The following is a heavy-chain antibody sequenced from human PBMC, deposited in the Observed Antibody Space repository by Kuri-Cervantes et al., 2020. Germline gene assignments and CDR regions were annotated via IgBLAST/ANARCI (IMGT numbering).Heavy chain of an antibody. CDR3: AKDWGSTSGVDY. CDR1: GFTFSSYG. J-gene: IGHJ4*02. V-gene: IGHV3-30*18. D-gene: IGHD2-2*01. Sequence: GESLKISCAASGFTFSSYGMHWVRQAPGKGLEWVAVISYDGSNKYYADSVKGRFTISRDNSKNTLYLQMNSLRAEDTAVYYCAKDWGSTSGVDYWGQGTLVTVSS. CDR2: ISYDGSNK.